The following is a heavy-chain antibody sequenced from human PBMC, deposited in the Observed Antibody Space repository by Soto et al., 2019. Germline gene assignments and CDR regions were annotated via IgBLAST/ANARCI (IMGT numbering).Heavy chain of an antibody. CDR1: GFTFTSYG. J-gene: IGHJ4*02. V-gene: IGHV3-30*18. CDR3: AKDQSIAARRATTELDY. D-gene: IGHD6-6*01. CDR2: IPYDGINR. Sequence: GGSLRLSCAASGFTFTSYGMHWVRQAPGKGLEWVAVIPYDGINRYYADSVKGRFTISRDNSKNTLYLQMNSLRGEDTAVYYCAKDQSIAARRATTELDYWGQGTLVTVSS.